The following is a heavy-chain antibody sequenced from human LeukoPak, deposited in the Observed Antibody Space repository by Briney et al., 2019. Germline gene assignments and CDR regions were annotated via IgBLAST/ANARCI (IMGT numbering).Heavy chain of an antibody. CDR3: AKCGVVPAAKYYYYYYGMDV. V-gene: IGHV3-33*06. J-gene: IGHJ6*02. CDR2: IWYDGSNI. D-gene: IGHD2-2*01. CDR1: GFTFSSYG. Sequence: PGGSLRLSCAASGFTFSSYGMHWVRQAPGKGLEWLAVIWYDGSNIYYADSVKGRFAISRDNSKNTLYLLLNSLRADDTAVYYCAKCGVVPAAKYYYYYYGMDVWGQGTTVTVSS.